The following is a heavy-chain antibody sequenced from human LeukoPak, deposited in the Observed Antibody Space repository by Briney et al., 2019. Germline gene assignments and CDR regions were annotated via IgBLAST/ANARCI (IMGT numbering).Heavy chain of an antibody. V-gene: IGHV3-30*03. CDR2: ISDDGSNQ. CDR3: AREVILGATPPSFHD. CDR1: GFAFSSSS. D-gene: IGHD1-26*01. Sequence: PGGSLRLSCAASGFAFSSSSIHWVRQAPGKGLEWVALISDDGSNQEYADSVRGRFAVSRDNSKNTLFLQMSSLRGEDTAVYYCAREVILGATPPSFHDWGQGTLVTVSS. J-gene: IGHJ4*02.